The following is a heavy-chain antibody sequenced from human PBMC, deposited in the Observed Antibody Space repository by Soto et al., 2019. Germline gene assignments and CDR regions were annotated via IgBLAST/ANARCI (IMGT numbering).Heavy chain of an antibody. D-gene: IGHD5-12*01. V-gene: IGHV4-59*08. J-gene: IGHJ4*02. CDR2: IYYSGST. Sequence: QVQLQESGPGLVKPSETLSLTCTVSGCSISSYYWSWIRQPPGKGLEWIGYIYYSGSTNYNPSPKSRVTISVDTPQNQCSLQLSSVTAADTAVYYCARHWRDGYELRPVYFDYWGQGTLVTVSS. CDR1: GCSISSYY. CDR3: ARHWRDGYELRPVYFDY.